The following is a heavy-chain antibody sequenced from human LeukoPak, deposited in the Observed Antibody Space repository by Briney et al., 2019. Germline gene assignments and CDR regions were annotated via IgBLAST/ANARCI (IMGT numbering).Heavy chain of an antibody. CDR1: GYTFTSYG. CDR2: ISAYNGNT. CDR3: ATGSMYYDILTGYYGKYYFDY. J-gene: IGHJ4*02. V-gene: IGHV1-18*01. D-gene: IGHD3-9*01. Sequence: ASVKVSCKASGYTFTSYGISWVRQAPGQGLEWMGWISAYNGNTNYAQKLQGRVTTTTDTSTSTAYMELRSLRSDDTAVYYCATGSMYYDILTGYYGKYYFDYWGQGTLVTVSS.